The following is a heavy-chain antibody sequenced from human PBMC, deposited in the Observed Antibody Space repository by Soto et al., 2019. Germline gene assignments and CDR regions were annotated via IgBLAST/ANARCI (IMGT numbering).Heavy chain of an antibody. Sequence: EVQLLESGGGLVQPGGSLRLSCAASGFTFSSYAMSWVRQAPGKGQEWVSAISGSGGSTYYADSVKGRFTISRDNSKNTLYLQMNSLRAEDTAVYYCAVWFGESGTRDAFDIWGQGTMVTVSS. V-gene: IGHV3-23*01. CDR3: AVWFGESGTRDAFDI. D-gene: IGHD3-10*01. CDR2: ISGSGGST. J-gene: IGHJ3*02. CDR1: GFTFSSYA.